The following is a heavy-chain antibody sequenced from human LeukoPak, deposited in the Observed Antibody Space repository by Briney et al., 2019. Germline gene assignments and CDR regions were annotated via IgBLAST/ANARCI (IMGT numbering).Heavy chain of an antibody. V-gene: IGHV1-58*01. D-gene: IGHD2-2*02. J-gene: IGHJ4*02. CDR3: AAVGADIPVDF. CDR2: VVVGSGDT. Sequence: SVKVSCKAPGFTVTTSAVQWVRQARGQRPEWIGWVVVGSGDTNFAQKFKERVTITCDMSTTTVYLDLSSLTSEDTAVYYCAAVGADIPVDFWGQGTLVTVSS. CDR1: GFTVTTSA.